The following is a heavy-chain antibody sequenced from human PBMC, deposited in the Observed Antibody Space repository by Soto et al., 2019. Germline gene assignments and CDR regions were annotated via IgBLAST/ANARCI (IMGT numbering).Heavy chain of an antibody. V-gene: IGHV1-3*01. D-gene: IGHD4-17*01. CDR3: ARDHEREDYGDYFDY. CDR1: GYTFTSYA. CDR2: INAGNGNT. Sequence: QVQLVQSGAEVKKPGASVKVSCKASGYTFTSYAMHWVRQAPGQRVEWMGWINAGNGNTKYSQKFQGRVTITRDTSASTAYMELSSLRSEDTAVYYCARDHEREDYGDYFDYWGQGTLVTVSS. J-gene: IGHJ4*02.